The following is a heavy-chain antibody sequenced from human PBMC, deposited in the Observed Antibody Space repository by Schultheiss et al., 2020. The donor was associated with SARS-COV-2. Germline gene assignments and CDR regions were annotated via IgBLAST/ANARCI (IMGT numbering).Heavy chain of an antibody. CDR3: ARDRGSRGYYYSGMDV. V-gene: IGHV3-30*03. J-gene: IGHJ6*02. Sequence: GGSLRLSCTTSGFSFSTCVMCWVRQAPGKGLEWVAVISYDGSNKYYADSVKGRFTISRDNSKNTLDLQMNSLRADDTAVYSCARDRGSRGYYYSGMDVWGQGTTVTVSS. CDR1: GFSFSTCV. CDR2: ISYDGSNK.